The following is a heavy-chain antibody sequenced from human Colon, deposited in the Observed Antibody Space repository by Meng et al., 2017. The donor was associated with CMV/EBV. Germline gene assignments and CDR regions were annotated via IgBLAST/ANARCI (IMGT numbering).Heavy chain of an antibody. CDR3: AKDGRDCSRASCYIPPGYFYGMDV. Sequence: GASLKISCAASGFTFSSSAMTWVRPAPGKGLEWVAFISGSGSSTDYADSVKGRFTISRDNSKNMLHLQMDNLRAEDTAVYYCAKDGRDCSRASCYIPPGYFYGMDVWGQGTTVTVSS. V-gene: IGHV3-23*01. D-gene: IGHD2-2*02. CDR2: ISGSGSST. CDR1: GFTFSSSA. J-gene: IGHJ6*02.